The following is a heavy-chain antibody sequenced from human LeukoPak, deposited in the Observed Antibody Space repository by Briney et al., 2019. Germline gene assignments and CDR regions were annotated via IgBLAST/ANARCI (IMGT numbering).Heavy chain of an antibody. CDR1: GGSISSSNW. CDR2: IYHSGST. Sequence: SETLSLTCAVSGGSISSSNWWSWVRQPPGKGLEWIGEIYHSGSTNYSPSLKSRVTISVDKSKNQFSLKLSSVTAADTAVYYCAGPGRGGAFDIWGQGTMVTVFS. V-gene: IGHV4-4*02. D-gene: IGHD1-1*01. CDR3: AGPGRGGAFDI. J-gene: IGHJ3*02.